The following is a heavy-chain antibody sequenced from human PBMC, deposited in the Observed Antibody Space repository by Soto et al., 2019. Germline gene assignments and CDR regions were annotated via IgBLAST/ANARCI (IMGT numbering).Heavy chain of an antibody. CDR1: GFTFNNYY. CDR3: ARRYSYFDL. V-gene: IGHV3-11*01. J-gene: IGHJ2*01. CDR2: ISSSGTTI. Sequence: QVQLVESGGGLVKPGGSLRLSCAASGFTFNNYYMSWIRQAPGKGLDWVSYISSSGTTIYYADSVKGRFTISRDNAKTALYLQMNSLRADDTAVYYCARRYSYFDLWGRGTLVTVSS.